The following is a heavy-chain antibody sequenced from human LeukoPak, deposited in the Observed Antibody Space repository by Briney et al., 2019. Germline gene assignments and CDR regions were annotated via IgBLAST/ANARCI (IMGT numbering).Heavy chain of an antibody. CDR3: ARERPRYCSGGSCYSYYFDY. CDR2: VNTDGSST. Sequence: GGSLRLSCAASGCTFSNYWMHWVRQAPGKGLVWVSRVNTDGSSTRYADSVKGRFTISRDNAKNTLYLQMNSLRAEDTAVYYCARERPRYCSGGSCYSYYFDYWGQGTLVTVSS. CDR1: GCTFSNYW. D-gene: IGHD2-15*01. V-gene: IGHV3-74*01. J-gene: IGHJ4*02.